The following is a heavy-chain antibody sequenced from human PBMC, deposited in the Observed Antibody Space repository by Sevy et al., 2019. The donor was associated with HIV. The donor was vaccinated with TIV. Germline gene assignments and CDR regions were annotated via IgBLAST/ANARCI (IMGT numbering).Heavy chain of an antibody. CDR1: GYTFTSYD. V-gene: IGHV1-8*01. J-gene: IGHJ6*02. Sequence: ASVKVSCKASGYTFTSYDINWVRQATGQGLEWMGWMNPNSGNTGYAQKFQGRVTMTRNTSISTAYMELSSLRSEDTAVYYGAGGGWEGSMVRGVIRGGYYYYGMDVWGQGTTVTVSS. CDR2: MNPNSGNT. D-gene: IGHD3-10*01. CDR3: AGGGWEGSMVRGVIRGGYYYYGMDV.